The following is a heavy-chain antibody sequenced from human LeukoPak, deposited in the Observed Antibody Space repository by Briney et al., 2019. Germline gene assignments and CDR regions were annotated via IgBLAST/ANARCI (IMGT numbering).Heavy chain of an antibody. D-gene: IGHD1-26*01. J-gene: IGHJ4*02. Sequence: PGGSLRLSCAASGFTFSSYAMTWVRQAPGEGLEWVSTISGGGFNTYYADPVKGRFTLSRDNSENTLYLHMDSLRAEDTAIYYCAKERGVGATAGSLATFDDWGQGTLVTVSS. CDR2: ISGGGFNT. CDR3: AKERGVGATAGSLATFDD. CDR1: GFTFSSYA. V-gene: IGHV3-23*01.